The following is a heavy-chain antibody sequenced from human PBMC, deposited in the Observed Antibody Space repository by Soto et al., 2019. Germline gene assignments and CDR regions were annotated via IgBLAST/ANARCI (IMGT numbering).Heavy chain of an antibody. CDR2: INPSGGST. CDR1: GYTFTNYY. J-gene: IGHJ6*02. Sequence: ASVKVSCKASGYTFTNYYMHWVRQAPGQGLEWMGVINPSGGSTTYAQKFQGRVTMTRDTSTSTVYMELSSLISEDTTEYYCAREASNYSGMDVWGQGTTVTVSS. CDR3: AREASNYSGMDV. V-gene: IGHV1-46*01.